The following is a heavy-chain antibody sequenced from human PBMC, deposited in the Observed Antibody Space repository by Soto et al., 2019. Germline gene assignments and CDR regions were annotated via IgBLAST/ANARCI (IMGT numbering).Heavy chain of an antibody. J-gene: IGHJ3*02. Sequence: EVQLVESGGGLVKPGGSLRLSCAASGFTFSSYSMNWVRQAPGKGLEWVSSISSSSSYIYYADSVKGRFTISRDNAKNSLYRQMNSLRAEDTAVYYCARDRHYNYGPNDAFDIWGQGTMVTVSS. CDR2: ISSSSSYI. V-gene: IGHV3-21*01. CDR3: ARDRHYNYGPNDAFDI. D-gene: IGHD5-18*01. CDR1: GFTFSSYS.